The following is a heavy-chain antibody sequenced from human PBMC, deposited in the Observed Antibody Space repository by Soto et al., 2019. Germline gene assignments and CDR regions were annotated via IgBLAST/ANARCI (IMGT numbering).Heavy chain of an antibody. CDR2: ISAYNGNT. CDR3: AKLYYGGNSDYYYGMDV. J-gene: IGHJ6*02. CDR1: GYTFTSYG. V-gene: IGHV1-18*01. D-gene: IGHD4-17*01. Sequence: GASVKVSCKASGYTFTSYGISWVRQAPGQGLEWMGWISAYNGNTNYAQKLQGRVTMTTDTSTSTAYMELRSLRSEDTAVYYCAKLYYGGNSDYYYGMDVWGQGTTVTVSS.